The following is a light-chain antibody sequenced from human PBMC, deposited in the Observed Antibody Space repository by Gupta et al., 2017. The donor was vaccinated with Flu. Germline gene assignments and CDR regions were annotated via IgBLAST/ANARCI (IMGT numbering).Light chain of an antibody. CDR1: QSLLDSTGYNS. Sequence: GNTGEPASISCRFSQSLLDSTGYNSLDWYLQKPGQSPQLLIYLGSNRASGVPDRFSGSGSGTDFTLKISRVEAEDVGVYYCMQALQTPRTFGQGTKVEIK. CDR3: MQALQTPRT. CDR2: LGS. J-gene: IGKJ1*01. V-gene: IGKV2-28*01.